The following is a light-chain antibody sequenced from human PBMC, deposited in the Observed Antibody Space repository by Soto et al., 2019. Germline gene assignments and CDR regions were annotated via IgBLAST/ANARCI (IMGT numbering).Light chain of an antibody. CDR1: ISDVGAYKY. V-gene: IGLV2-14*01. Sequence: QSALTQPASVSGFPGQSITISCTGTISDVGAYKYVSWYQQHPGKAPQLLIFEVTNRPSGVSTRFSGSRSGNTASLTISGLQAEDEADYYCSSYSTSASLHVLFGGGTKLTVL. J-gene: IGLJ2*01. CDR3: SSYSTSASLHVL. CDR2: EVT.